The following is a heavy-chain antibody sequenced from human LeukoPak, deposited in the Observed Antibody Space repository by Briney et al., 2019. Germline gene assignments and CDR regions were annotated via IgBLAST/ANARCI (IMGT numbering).Heavy chain of an antibody. J-gene: IGHJ3*02. V-gene: IGHV3-21*01. CDR3: ARDPDAFDI. Sequence: GGSLRLSCAASGFTFSSYCMNWVRQAPGKGLEWVSSISSSSRHLYYADSVKGRLTISRDNDKNSLYLQMNSDRAEDTAVYYCARDPDAFDIWGQGTMVTVSS. CDR1: GFTFSSYC. CDR2: ISSSSRHL.